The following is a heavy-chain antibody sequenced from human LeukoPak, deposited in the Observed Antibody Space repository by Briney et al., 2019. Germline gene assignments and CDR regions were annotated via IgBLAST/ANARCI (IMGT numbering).Heavy chain of an antibody. V-gene: IGHV3-7*01. CDR2: IEQDGSQK. Sequence: GGSLRLSCAASGFTFSNYWMSWVRQAPGKGLEWVATIEQDGSQKHHVDSVKGRFTISRDNSKNTLYLQMNSLRAEDTAVYYCAREWLSNDYWGQGTLVTVSS. CDR3: AREWLSNDY. D-gene: IGHD3-22*01. CDR1: GFTFSNYW. J-gene: IGHJ4*02.